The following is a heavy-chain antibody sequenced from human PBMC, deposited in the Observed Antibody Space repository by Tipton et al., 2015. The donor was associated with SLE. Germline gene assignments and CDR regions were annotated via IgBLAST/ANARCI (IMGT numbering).Heavy chain of an antibody. V-gene: IGHV4-34*01. J-gene: IGHJ3*02. CDR1: GGSFSDYY. Sequence: LRLSCAVYGGSFSDYYWNWIRQPPGKGLEWIGEINHSGSTNYNASLKSRVTISVDTSKNQFSLRLSSVTATDTAVYYCASCLTQNDYSNLEDAFDIWGQGTMVTVSS. CDR2: INHSGST. D-gene: IGHD4-11*01. CDR3: ASCLTQNDYSNLEDAFDI.